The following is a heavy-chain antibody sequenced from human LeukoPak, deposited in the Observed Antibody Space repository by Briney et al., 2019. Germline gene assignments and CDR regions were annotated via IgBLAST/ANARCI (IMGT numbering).Heavy chain of an antibody. D-gene: IGHD5-12*01. J-gene: IGHJ3*02. CDR3: ARVYGSGYDFRGAFDI. CDR1: GGSISSYY. Sequence: SETLSLTCSVSGGSISSYYWSWIRQPPAKGLGWIGYIYYTGNSNYNPSLKSRVTISVDTSKNQFSLKLSSVTAADTAVYYCARVYGSGYDFRGAFDIWGQGTMVTVSS. CDR2: IYYTGNS. V-gene: IGHV4-59*01.